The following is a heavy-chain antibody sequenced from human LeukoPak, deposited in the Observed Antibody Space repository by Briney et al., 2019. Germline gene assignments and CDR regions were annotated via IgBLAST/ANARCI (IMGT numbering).Heavy chain of an antibody. Sequence: PSETLSLTCAVYGGSFSGYYWSWIRQPPGKGLEWIGEINHSGSTNYNPSLKSRVIISVDTSKNQFSLKLSSVTAADTAVYYCARGRLYSSSLLDYWGQGTLVTVSS. CDR2: INHSGST. V-gene: IGHV4-34*01. CDR1: GGSFSGYY. D-gene: IGHD6-13*01. CDR3: ARGRLYSSSLLDY. J-gene: IGHJ4*02.